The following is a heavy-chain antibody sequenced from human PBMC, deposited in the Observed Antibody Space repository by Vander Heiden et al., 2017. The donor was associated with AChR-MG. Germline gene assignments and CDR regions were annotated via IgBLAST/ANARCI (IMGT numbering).Heavy chain of an antibody. CDR2: IIPIFGTA. V-gene: IGHV1-69*06. CDR1: GGTFSSYA. Sequence: QVQLVQSGAEVKKPGSSVKVSCKASGGTFSSYATSWVRQAPGQGLEWMGGIIPIFGTANYAQKFQGRVTITADKSTSTAYMELSSLRSEDTAVYYCARDPLAYCGGDCYSADDAFDIWGQGTMVTVSS. CDR3: ARDPLAYCGGDCYSADDAFDI. J-gene: IGHJ3*02. D-gene: IGHD2-21*02.